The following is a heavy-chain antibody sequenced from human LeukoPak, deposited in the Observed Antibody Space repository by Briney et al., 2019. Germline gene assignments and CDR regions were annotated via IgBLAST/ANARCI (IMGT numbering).Heavy chain of an antibody. CDR2: INPNSGGT. D-gene: IGHD2-2*01. V-gene: IGHV1-2*02. J-gene: IGHJ6*02. CDR1: GYTFTGYY. CDR3: ARDLYCSATRCPPSQFGLDV. Sequence: ASVNVSCKASGYTFTGYYMHWLRQAPGQALEWMGWINPNSGGTNYAQKFQGRVTITRDTSISTAYMELSRLRSDDTAFYYCARDLYCSATRCPPSQFGLDVWGQGTTVTVSS.